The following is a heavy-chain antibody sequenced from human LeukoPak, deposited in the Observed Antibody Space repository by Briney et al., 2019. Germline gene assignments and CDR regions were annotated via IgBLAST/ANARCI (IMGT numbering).Heavy chain of an antibody. V-gene: IGHV4-31*03. CDR3: ARDHTETSSLNFRNYYYYGMDI. J-gene: IGHJ6*02. Sequence: SETLSLTCTVSGGSIRSGDYSWNWIRQHPGKGLEWIGYIYYSGSTYYNPSLTSRVTMSVDTSRNQFSLKLSSVTAADTAIYYCARDHTETSSLNFRNYYYYGMDIWGQGTTVIVSS. CDR2: IYYSGST. CDR1: GGSIRSGDYS. D-gene: IGHD4-11*01.